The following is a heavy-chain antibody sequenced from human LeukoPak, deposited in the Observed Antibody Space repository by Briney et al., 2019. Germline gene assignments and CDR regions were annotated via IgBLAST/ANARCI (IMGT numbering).Heavy chain of an antibody. CDR3: ARVVKRSPYYYYGMDV. Sequence: SETLSLTCTVSGGSISSYYWSWIRRPPGKGLEWIGYIYYSGSTNYNPSLKSRVTISVDTSKNQFSLKLSSVTAADTAVYYYARVVKRSPYYYYGMDVWGQGTTVTVSS. CDR2: IYYSGST. J-gene: IGHJ6*02. V-gene: IGHV4-59*01. CDR1: GGSISSYY. D-gene: IGHD5-24*01.